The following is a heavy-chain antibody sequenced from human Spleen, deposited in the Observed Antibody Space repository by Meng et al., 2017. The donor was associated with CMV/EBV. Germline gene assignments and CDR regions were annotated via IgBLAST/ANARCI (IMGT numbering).Heavy chain of an antibody. Sequence: GESLKISCAASGFTFSSYSMNWVRQAPGKGLEWVSYISSSSSTIYYADSVKGRFAISRHNARNSLYLQMNSLRVEDTAVYYCARGQSSHYYYDTTYVDGIFDYWGQGTLVTVSS. CDR2: ISSSSSTI. D-gene: IGHD3-22*01. CDR3: ARGQSSHYYYDTTYVDGIFDY. J-gene: IGHJ4*02. V-gene: IGHV3-48*04. CDR1: GFTFSSYS.